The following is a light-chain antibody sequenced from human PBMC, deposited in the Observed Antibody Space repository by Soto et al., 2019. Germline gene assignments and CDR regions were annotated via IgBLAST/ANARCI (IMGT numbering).Light chain of an antibody. CDR2: AAS. V-gene: IGKV1-39*01. CDR1: QSIRSY. CDR3: QQSYSTLLFA. J-gene: IGKJ3*01. Sequence: DIQMTQSPSSLSASVGDRVTITCRASQSIRSYLNWYQQKPGKAPKLLISAASSLQSGVPSRFSGSGSGTDFTLTISSLQPEDFATYYCQQSYSTLLFAFGPGTKVDIK.